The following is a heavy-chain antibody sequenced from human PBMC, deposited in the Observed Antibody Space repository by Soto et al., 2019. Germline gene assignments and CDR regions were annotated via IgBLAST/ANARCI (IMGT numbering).Heavy chain of an antibody. CDR1: WGSVSSNTAT. D-gene: IGHD3-3*02. J-gene: IGHJ4*02. Sequence: SQTLSLTCAISWGSVSSNTATWNWVRQSPSRGLEWLGRTYYRSNWNFDYALSVKSRITINPDTSKNQFSLQLNSLTPEDTAVYYCAGELDIHHGLGYWGPGTSVTVS. CDR2: TYYRSNWNF. V-gene: IGHV6-1*01. CDR3: AGELDIHHGLGY.